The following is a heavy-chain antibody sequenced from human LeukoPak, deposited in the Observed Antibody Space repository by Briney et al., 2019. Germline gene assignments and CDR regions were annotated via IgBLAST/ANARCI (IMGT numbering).Heavy chain of an antibody. CDR1: GYTFTGYY. CDR2: INPNSGCT. V-gene: IGHV1-2*02. CDR3: AIDSSSWSFYFDY. J-gene: IGHJ4*02. D-gene: IGHD6-13*01. Sequence: ASVKVSCKASGYTFTGYYMHWVRQAPGQGLEWMGWINPNSGCTNYAQKFQGRVTMTRDTSISTAYMELSRLRSDDTAVYYCAIDSSSWSFYFDYWGQGTLVTVSS.